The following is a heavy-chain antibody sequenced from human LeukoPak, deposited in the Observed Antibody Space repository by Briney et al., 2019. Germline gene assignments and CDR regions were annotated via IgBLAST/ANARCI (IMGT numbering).Heavy chain of an antibody. CDR1: GFSVSNNH. J-gene: IGHJ4*02. CDR2: SGSGGGT. CDR3: ARVLGDFWSGYSH. Sequence: GGSLRLSCAVSGFSVSNNHMSWVRQAPGKGLEWVSIVSGSGGGTYYADSVKGRFTISRDNSKNSLYMQVSGLRAEDTAVYYCARVLGDFWSGYSHWGQGTLVTV. V-gene: IGHV3-53*01. D-gene: IGHD3-3*01.